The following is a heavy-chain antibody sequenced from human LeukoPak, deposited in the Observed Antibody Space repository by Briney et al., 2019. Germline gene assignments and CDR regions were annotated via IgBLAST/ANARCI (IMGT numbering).Heavy chain of an antibody. CDR3: ARTGYCTNGVCSERINWFDP. Sequence: SETLSLTCAVYGGSFSGYYWSWIRQPPGKGLEWIGEINHSGSTNYNPSLKSRVTISVDTSKNQFSLKLSSVPAADTAVYYCARTGYCTNGVCSERINWFDPWGQGTLVTVSS. V-gene: IGHV4-34*01. CDR2: INHSGST. CDR1: GGSFSGYY. D-gene: IGHD2-8*01. J-gene: IGHJ5*02.